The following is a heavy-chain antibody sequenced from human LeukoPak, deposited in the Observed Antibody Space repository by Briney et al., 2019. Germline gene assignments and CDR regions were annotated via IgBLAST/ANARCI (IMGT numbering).Heavy chain of an antibody. Sequence: PGGSLRLSCAASGFTFSSYAMHWVRQAPGKGLEWVAVISYDGSNKYYADSVKGRFTISRDNAKNSLYLQMNGLRAEDAAVYYCARDYGSSWQLRPFDAFDIWGQGTMVTVSS. CDR2: ISYDGSNK. CDR1: GFTFSSYA. CDR3: ARDYGSSWQLRPFDAFDI. D-gene: IGHD6-6*01. V-gene: IGHV3-30-3*01. J-gene: IGHJ3*02.